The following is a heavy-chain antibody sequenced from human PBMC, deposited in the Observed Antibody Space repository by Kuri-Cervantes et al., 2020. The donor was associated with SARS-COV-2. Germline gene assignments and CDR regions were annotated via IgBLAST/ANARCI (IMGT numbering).Heavy chain of an antibody. D-gene: IGHD3-3*01. J-gene: IGHJ3*02. V-gene: IGHV4-34*01. Sequence: SQTLSLTCAVYGGSFSGFYWSWIRQAPGKGLEWIGEINHSGSANYSPSLKSRVTISVDTSKNQFSLRLSSVTAADTGVYYCARASTTIYGVLIALFSSNAFDIWGQGTMVTVSS. CDR1: GGSFSGFY. CDR2: INHSGSA. CDR3: ARASTTIYGVLIALFSSNAFDI.